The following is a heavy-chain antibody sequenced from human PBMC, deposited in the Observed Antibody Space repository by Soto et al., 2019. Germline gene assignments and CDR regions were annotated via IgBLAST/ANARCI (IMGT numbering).Heavy chain of an antibody. CDR1: GGSISSGGYY. V-gene: IGHV4-31*03. J-gene: IGHJ4*02. Sequence: QVQLQESGPGLVKPSQTLSLTCTVSGGSISSGGYYWSWIRQHPGKGLEWIGYIYYSGSTYYNPSLTSRVTIAVDTSKNQCSLKLSSVTAADTAVYYCARDGRKGFDYWGQGTLVTVSS. CDR2: IYYSGST. CDR3: ARDGRKGFDY.